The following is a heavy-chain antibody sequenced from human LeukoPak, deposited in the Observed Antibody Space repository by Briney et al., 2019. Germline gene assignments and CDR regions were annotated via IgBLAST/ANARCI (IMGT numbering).Heavy chain of an antibody. D-gene: IGHD4-17*01. V-gene: IGHV3-23*01. CDR3: ARDGPLYGDYVHRVHDY. J-gene: IGHJ4*02. CDR1: GFTFSSYA. Sequence: TGGSLRLSCAASGFTFSSYAMSWVRQAPGKGLEWVSAISGSGGSTYYADSVKGRFTISRDNSKNTLYLQMNSLRAEDTAVYYCARDGPLYGDYVHRVHDYWGQGTLVTVSS. CDR2: ISGSGGST.